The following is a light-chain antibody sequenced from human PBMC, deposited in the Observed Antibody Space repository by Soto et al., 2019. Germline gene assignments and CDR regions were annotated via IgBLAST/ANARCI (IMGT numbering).Light chain of an antibody. CDR1: QSLSAID. Sequence: EIVLTQSPGTLSLSPGERATLSCRASQSLSAIDLAWYQPRPGQPPRLLIYGISVRATGIPDRFSGSGSGTDFTLTISRLEPEDFAEYSCQQYGSPPSWTFGQGTKVDIK. CDR2: GIS. V-gene: IGKV3-20*01. J-gene: IGKJ1*01. CDR3: QQYGSPPSWT.